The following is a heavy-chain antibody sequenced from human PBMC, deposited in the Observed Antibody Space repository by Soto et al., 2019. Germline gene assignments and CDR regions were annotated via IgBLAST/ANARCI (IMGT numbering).Heavy chain of an antibody. J-gene: IGHJ5*02. Sequence: QVQLQESGPGLVKPSQTLSLTCTVSGGSISSGAYYWSWVRQPPGKGLEWIGYIHHNGNSYNNPSRKSRISISLDTSENQFSLNLTSVTAADTAVYYCARVSATGTRWFDPWGQGPLVTVSS. CDR2: IHHNGNS. V-gene: IGHV4-31*03. CDR1: GGSISSGAYY. CDR3: ARVSATGTRWFDP. D-gene: IGHD1-26*01.